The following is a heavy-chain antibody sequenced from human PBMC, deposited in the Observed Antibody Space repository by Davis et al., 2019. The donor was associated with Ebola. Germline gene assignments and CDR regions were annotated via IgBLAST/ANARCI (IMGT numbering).Heavy chain of an antibody. Sequence: SVKVSCKASGGTFSSYAISWVRQAPGQGLEWMGGIIPIFGTANYAQKFQGRVTITADESTRTAYMELSSLRSEDTAVYYCARTGAMGFARGLYYYYMDVWGKGTTVTVSS. D-gene: IGHD1-26*01. V-gene: IGHV1-69*13. CDR2: IIPIFGTA. CDR1: GGTFSSYA. J-gene: IGHJ6*03. CDR3: ARTGAMGFARGLYYYYMDV.